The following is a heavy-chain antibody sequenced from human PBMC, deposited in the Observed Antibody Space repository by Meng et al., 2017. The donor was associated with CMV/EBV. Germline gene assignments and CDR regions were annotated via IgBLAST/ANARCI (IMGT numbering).Heavy chain of an antibody. Sequence: GESLKISCAASGFTFSSYSMNWVRQAPGKGLEWVSSISSSSSYIYYADSVKGRFTISRDNAKNSLYLQMNSLRAEDTAVYYCARVVRTSQTMIVVVPKGSGAFDIWGQGTMVTVSS. CDR1: GFTFSSYS. V-gene: IGHV3-21*01. D-gene: IGHD3-22*01. CDR2: ISSSSSYI. J-gene: IGHJ3*02. CDR3: ARVVRTSQTMIVVVPKGSGAFDI.